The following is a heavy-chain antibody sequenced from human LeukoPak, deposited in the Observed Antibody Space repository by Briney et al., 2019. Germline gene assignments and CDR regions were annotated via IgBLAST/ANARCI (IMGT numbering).Heavy chain of an antibody. V-gene: IGHV4-61*02. J-gene: IGHJ4*02. Sequence: SRTLSLTCTVSGDSISSHSGDYYWSWIRQPAGRGLEWVGRVLTTGNTDYNASLESRVTISLDTSKDQFSLNLTSVTAADTAXYXCGXLGXXXLKFDTXGQGILVTVSS. CDR3: GXLGXXXLKFDT. D-gene: IGHD3-10*01. CDR1: GDSISSHSGDYY. CDR2: VLTTGNT.